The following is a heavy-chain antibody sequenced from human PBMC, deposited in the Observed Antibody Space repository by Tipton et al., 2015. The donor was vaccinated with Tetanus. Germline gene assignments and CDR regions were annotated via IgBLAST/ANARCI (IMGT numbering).Heavy chain of an antibody. D-gene: IGHD6-13*01. CDR2: IYTSGST. J-gene: IGHJ2*01. Sequence: TLSLTCTVSGGSISSYYWSWIRQPAGKGLEWIGRIYTSGSTNYNPSLKSRVTMSVDTSKNQFSLKLSSVTAADTAVYYCARDFSSSRSSCYFDLWGRGTLVTVSS. CDR1: GGSISSYY. CDR3: ARDFSSSRSSCYFDL. V-gene: IGHV4-4*07.